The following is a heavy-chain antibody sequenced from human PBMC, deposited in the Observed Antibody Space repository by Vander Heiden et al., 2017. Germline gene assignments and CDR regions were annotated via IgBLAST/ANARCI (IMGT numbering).Heavy chain of an antibody. Sequence: QLQLQESGPGLVKPSETLSLPCTVSGGSISSSSYYWGWIRQPPGKGLEWIGSIYYSGSTYYNPSLKSRVTISVDTSKNQFSLKLSSVTAADTAVYYCARVWAYCGGDCYPFDYWGQGTLVTVSS. CDR3: ARVWAYCGGDCYPFDY. V-gene: IGHV4-39*01. D-gene: IGHD2-21*02. J-gene: IGHJ4*02. CDR2: IYYSGST. CDR1: GGSISSSSYY.